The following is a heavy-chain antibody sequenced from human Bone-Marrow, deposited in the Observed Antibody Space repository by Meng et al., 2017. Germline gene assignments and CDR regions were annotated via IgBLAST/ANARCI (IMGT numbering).Heavy chain of an antibody. CDR1: GFTFSNYW. CDR2: IKQDGSEE. Sequence: GESLKISCEVSGFTFSNYWLTWVRQAPGKGLEWVASIKQDGSEEFYVDSVKGRFTLARDNAKNSLYLQMNSLRAEDTALYYCARGSVNLRYWGQGTLVTVSS. D-gene: IGHD3-3*01. V-gene: IGHV3-7*01. J-gene: IGHJ4*02. CDR3: ARGSVNLRY.